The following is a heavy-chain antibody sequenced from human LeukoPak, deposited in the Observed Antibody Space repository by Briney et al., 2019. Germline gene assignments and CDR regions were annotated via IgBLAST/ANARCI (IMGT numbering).Heavy chain of an antibody. Sequence: GGSLRLSCAASGFTFSSYAMSWVRQAPGKGLEWVSAISGSGGSTYYADSVKGRFTISGDNSKNTLYLQMNSLRAEDTAVYYCAKDHGVLTSVVPFDYWGQGTLVTVSS. V-gene: IGHV3-23*01. J-gene: IGHJ4*02. D-gene: IGHD4-23*01. CDR2: ISGSGGST. CDR1: GFTFSSYA. CDR3: AKDHGVLTSVVPFDY.